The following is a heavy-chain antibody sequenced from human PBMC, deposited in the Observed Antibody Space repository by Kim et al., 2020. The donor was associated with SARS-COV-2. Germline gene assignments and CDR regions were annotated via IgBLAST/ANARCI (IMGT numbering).Heavy chain of an antibody. CDR2: IIPILGIA. CDR3: AREFYCSSTSCSPSY. D-gene: IGHD2-2*01. V-gene: IGHV1-69*04. Sequence: SVKVSCKASGGTFSSYAISWVRQAPGQGLEWMGRIIPILGIANYAQKFQGRVTITADKSTSTAYMELSSLRSEDTAVYYCAREFYCSSTSCSPSYWGQGTLVTVSS. J-gene: IGHJ4*02. CDR1: GGTFSSYA.